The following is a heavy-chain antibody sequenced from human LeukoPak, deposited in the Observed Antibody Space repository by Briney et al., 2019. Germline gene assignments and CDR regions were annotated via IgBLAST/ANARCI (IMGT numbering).Heavy chain of an antibody. V-gene: IGHV3-9*01. D-gene: IGHD2-15*01. CDR1: GFTFDDYA. J-gene: IGHJ4*02. Sequence: PGGSLRLSCAASGFTFDDYAMHWVRQAPGKGLEWVSGISWNSGSIGYADSVKGRFTISRDNAKNSLYLQMNSLRAEDTALYYCAKSIAVAATLFDYWGQGTLVTVSS. CDR2: ISWNSGSI. CDR3: AKSIAVAATLFDY.